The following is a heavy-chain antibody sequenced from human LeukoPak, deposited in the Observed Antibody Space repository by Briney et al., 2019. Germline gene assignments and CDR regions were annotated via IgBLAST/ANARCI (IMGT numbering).Heavy chain of an antibody. CDR3: ARLRLYCGGDCYYNWFDP. V-gene: IGHV4-39*07. Sequence: PSQTLSLTCTVSGGSISSGGYYWGWIRQPPGKGLEWIGSIYYSGSTYYNPSLKSRITISVDTSKNQFSLKLSSVTAADTAVYYCARLRLYCGGDCYYNWFDPWGQGTLVTVSS. CDR1: GGSISSGGYY. J-gene: IGHJ5*02. D-gene: IGHD2-21*02. CDR2: IYYSGST.